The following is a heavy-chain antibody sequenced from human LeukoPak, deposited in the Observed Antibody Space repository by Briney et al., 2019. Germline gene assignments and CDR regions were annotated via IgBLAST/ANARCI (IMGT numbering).Heavy chain of an antibody. V-gene: IGHV3-30*18. CDR1: GFTFSSYG. J-gene: IGHJ4*02. CDR2: ISYDAESN. Sequence: GGSLRLSCVTSGFTFSSYGMHWVRQVSGKGLEWVAVISYDAESNYHVDSVKGRFTISRDNSKNTLYLQMNSLRAEDTAVYYCAKSQPYITDSGGYSLFDYWGQGTLVTVSS. D-gene: IGHD3-22*01. CDR3: AKSQPYITDSGGYSLFDY.